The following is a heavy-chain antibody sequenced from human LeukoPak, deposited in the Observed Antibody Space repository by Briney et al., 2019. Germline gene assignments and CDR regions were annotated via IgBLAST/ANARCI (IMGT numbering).Heavy chain of an antibody. CDR1: GFTFSSYS. D-gene: IGHD2-21*02. J-gene: IGHJ4*02. CDR3: ATDRDNSDWQKRFDS. V-gene: IGHV3-7*01. CDR2: INQDASEI. Sequence: GGSLRLSCAASGFTFSSYSMNWVRQAPGKGLEWVGNINQDASEINYVDSVRGRFTISRDNAKNSLHLQMNSLRADDTAVYYCATDRDNSDWQKRFDSWGQGTLVTVSS.